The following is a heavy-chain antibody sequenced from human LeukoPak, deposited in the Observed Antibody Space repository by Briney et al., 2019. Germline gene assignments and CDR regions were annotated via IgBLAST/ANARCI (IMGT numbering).Heavy chain of an antibody. CDR1: GFTFSSYS. J-gene: IGHJ4*02. CDR3: ARGSGWSSNY. Sequence: PGGSLRLSCAASGFTFSSYSMNWVRQAPGKGLEWVSSIRSSSSFIYYADSVKGRFTVSRDNAKNSLYLQMNSLRAEDTAVYYCARGSGWSSNYWGQGTLVTVSS. V-gene: IGHV3-21*06. CDR2: IRSSSSFI. D-gene: IGHD6-19*01.